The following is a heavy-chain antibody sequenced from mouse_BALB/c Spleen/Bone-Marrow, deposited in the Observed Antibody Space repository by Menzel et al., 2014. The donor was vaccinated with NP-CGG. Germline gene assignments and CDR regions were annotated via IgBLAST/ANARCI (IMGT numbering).Heavy chain of an antibody. CDR2: IEPSDSYT. CDR1: GYTFTNYW. CDR3: ARGRTTVVSDY. Sequence: VKLVESGAEVVKPGASVKVSCKASGYTFTNYWMQWVKQRPGQGLEWIGEIEPSDSYTNYNQDFKGKATLTVDKSSSTAYMQLSSLTSEDSAVYYCARGRTTVVSDYWGQGTSLTASS. D-gene: IGHD1-1*01. V-gene: IGHV1-69*02. J-gene: IGHJ2*02.